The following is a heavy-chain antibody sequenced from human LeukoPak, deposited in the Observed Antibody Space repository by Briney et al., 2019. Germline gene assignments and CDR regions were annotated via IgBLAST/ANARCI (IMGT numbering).Heavy chain of an antibody. Sequence: GGSLRLSCAASGFTFGDYPMHWIRQTPGQGLEWVSLISPDGGRSFQADSVRGRFTISRDDSKNSLYLQMNSLRSEDTALYYCAKDMGGSGRNWASNWFDPWGQGTLVTVSS. D-gene: IGHD1-26*01. CDR2: ISPDGGRS. J-gene: IGHJ5*02. CDR3: AKDMGGSGRNWASNWFDP. V-gene: IGHV3-43*02. CDR1: GFTFGDYP.